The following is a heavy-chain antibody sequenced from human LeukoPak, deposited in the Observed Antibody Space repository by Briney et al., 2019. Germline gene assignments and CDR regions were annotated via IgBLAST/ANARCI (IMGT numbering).Heavy chain of an antibody. V-gene: IGHV3-23*01. D-gene: IGHD6-19*01. CDR2: IGGSGGST. CDR3: ATQVGYSSGWTH. CDR1: GFTFSSYA. J-gene: IGHJ4*02. Sequence: GGSLRLSCAASGFTFSSYAMSWVRQAPGKGLEWVSAIGGSGGSTYYADSVKGRFTISRDNPKKTLYLQMNSLRAEDTAVYYCATQVGYSSGWTHWGQGTLVTVSS.